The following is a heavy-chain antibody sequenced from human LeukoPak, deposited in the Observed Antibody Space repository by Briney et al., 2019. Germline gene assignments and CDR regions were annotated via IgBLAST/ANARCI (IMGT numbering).Heavy chain of an antibody. V-gene: IGHV3-30-3*01. D-gene: IGHD1-14*01. CDR2: ISYDGNNK. CDR3: ARDPLNRRWGSYYFDY. CDR1: GFTFSDYA. Sequence: GGSLRLSCAASGFTFSDYAMHWVRQAPGKGLEWVAVISYDGNNKEYADSVKGRFTISRDNSKSTVYLQVNSLRGEDTAVFYCARDPLNRRWGSYYFDYWGQGTLVTVSS. J-gene: IGHJ4*02.